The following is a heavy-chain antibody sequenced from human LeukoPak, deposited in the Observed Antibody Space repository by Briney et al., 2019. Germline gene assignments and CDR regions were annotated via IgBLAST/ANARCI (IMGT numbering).Heavy chain of an antibody. CDR3: ARRRKRGFDY. D-gene: IGHD1-14*01. V-gene: IGHV4-39*01. CDR2: IYYSGST. Sequence: SETLSLTCTVSGGSISSSSYYWGWIRQPPGKGLEWIGSIYYSGSTYYSPSLKSRVTISVDTSKNQFSLKLSSVTAADTAVYYCARRRKRGFDYWGQGTLVTVSS. CDR1: GGSISSSSYY. J-gene: IGHJ4*02.